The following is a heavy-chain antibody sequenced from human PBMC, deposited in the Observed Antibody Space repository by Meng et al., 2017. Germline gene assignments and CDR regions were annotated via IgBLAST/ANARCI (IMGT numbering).Heavy chain of an antibody. CDR3: AHCLYSRSCAY. D-gene: IGHD6-13*01. Sequence: QSTLNESLPAVSTPAQILPRTCTFSAFALCTSGVSGGWIRQLPGKALEWLALIYWDDDKRYSPSLKSRLTITNDTSKNQVVLTITNMDPVDTATYYCAHCLYSRSCAYWGQGTLVTVSS. CDR1: AFALCTSGVS. V-gene: IGHV2-5*02. J-gene: IGHJ4*02. CDR2: IYWDDDK.